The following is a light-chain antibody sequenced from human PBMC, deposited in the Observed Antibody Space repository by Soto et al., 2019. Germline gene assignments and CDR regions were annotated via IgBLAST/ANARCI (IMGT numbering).Light chain of an antibody. CDR2: DVS. J-gene: IGLJ2*01. V-gene: IGLV2-14*01. CDR1: SSDVGGYNY. Sequence: QPASVSGSPGQSITISCTGTSSDVGGYNYVSWYQQHPGKAPKLMIYDVSNRPSGVSNRFSGSKSGNTASLTISGLQAEDEADYYCSSYTSSSTLVVFDGGTKLTVL. CDR3: SSYTSSSTLVV.